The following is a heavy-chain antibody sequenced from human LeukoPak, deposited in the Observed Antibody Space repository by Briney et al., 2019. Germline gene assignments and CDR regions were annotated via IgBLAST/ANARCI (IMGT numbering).Heavy chain of an antibody. CDR2: FDPEDGDT. CDR1: GYTVTELS. V-gene: IGHV1-24*01. CDR3: ATTPPERTSLYYMDV. D-gene: IGHD1-14*01. J-gene: IGHJ6*03. Sequence: ASGKVSGKVSGYTVTELSMHWGRQAPGKGREWRGGFDPEDGDTIYGQTFQGRVTMPEDTPTDTAYIEQRTLRSEATPVSYCATTPPERTSLYYMDVWGKGTPVTVSS.